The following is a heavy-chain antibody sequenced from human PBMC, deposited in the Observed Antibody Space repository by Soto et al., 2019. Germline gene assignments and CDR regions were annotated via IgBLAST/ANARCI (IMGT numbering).Heavy chain of an antibody. CDR2: IYWDDYK. Sequence: QITLKESGPTLVKPTQTLTLTCTFSGFSLGTSGVGVGWIRQPPGKALEWVAVIYWDDYKHFSPSLESRLTIIKDTSKNLVVLTMTDMDPVDTATYYCAHKGSGLYPLDYWGQGTLVTVSS. J-gene: IGHJ4*02. CDR3: AHKGSGLYPLDY. CDR1: GFSLGTSGVG. V-gene: IGHV2-5*02. D-gene: IGHD3-10*01.